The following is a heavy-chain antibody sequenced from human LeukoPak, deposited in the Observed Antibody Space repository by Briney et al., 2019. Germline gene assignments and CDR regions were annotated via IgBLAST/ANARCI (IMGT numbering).Heavy chain of an antibody. CDR3: ARQRFLAYCGGACYPDYYYGMDV. D-gene: IGHD2-21*02. CDR2: IYPGDSDT. J-gene: IGHJ6*02. Sequence: GESLKISCKGSGYSFTSYWIGWVRQMPGKGLEWMGIIYPGDSDTRYSPSFQGQVTISADKSISTAYLQWSSLKASDTAMYYCARQRFLAYCGGACYPDYYYGMDVWGQGTTVTVSS. CDR1: GYSFTSYW. V-gene: IGHV5-51*01.